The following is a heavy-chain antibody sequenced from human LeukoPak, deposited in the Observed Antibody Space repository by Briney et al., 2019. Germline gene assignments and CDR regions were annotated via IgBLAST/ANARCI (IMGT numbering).Heavy chain of an antibody. Sequence: GGSLRLSCAASGFTFSSYSMNWVRQAPGKGLEWVSYISSSSSTIYYADSVKGRFTISRDNSKNTLYLQMNSLRAEDTAVYYCARDSTCSGGSCYPYYWGQGTLVTVSS. CDR1: GFTFSSYS. V-gene: IGHV3-48*01. D-gene: IGHD2-15*01. CDR2: ISSSSSTI. CDR3: ARDSTCSGGSCYPYY. J-gene: IGHJ4*02.